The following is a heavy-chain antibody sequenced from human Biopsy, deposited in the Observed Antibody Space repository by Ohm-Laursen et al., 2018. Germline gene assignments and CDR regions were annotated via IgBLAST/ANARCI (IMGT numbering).Heavy chain of an antibody. V-gene: IGHV3-11*01. J-gene: IGHJ4*02. CDR1: GFTFSDYY. CDR3: ARDGVGSYHDY. D-gene: IGHD3-16*02. CDR2: VSGSGPTI. Sequence: SLRLSCAASGFTFSDYYMSWIRQAPGKGLEWLSYVSGSGPTIFYADSVKGRFTVSRDNAKNSLYLQMNSLTVQDTAVYYCARDGVGSYHDYWGQGTLVTVSS.